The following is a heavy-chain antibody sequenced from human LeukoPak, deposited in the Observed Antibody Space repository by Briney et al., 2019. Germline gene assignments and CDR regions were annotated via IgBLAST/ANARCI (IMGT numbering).Heavy chain of an antibody. CDR2: IYYSGGT. V-gene: IGHV4-59*01. Sequence: SETLSLTCTVSGGSISSYYWSWIRQPPGRGLEWIGYIYYSGGTNYNPSLKSRVTISVDTSKNQFSLKLSSVTAADTAVYYCARDPRTWRGTYYFDYWGQGTLVTVSS. CDR1: GGSISSYY. D-gene: IGHD1-1*01. J-gene: IGHJ4*02. CDR3: ARDPRTWRGTYYFDY.